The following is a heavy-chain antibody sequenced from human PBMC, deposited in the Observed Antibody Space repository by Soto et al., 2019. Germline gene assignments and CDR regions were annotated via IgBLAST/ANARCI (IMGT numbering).Heavy chain of an antibody. D-gene: IGHD6-19*01. CDR3: ARLEGGSSGLGDYFDY. V-gene: IGHV3-30-3*01. Sequence: QVQLVESGGGVVQPGRSLRLSCAASGFTFSSYAMHWVRQAPGKGLEWVAVISYDGSNKYYADSVKGRFTISRDNSKNTLYLQMNRLRAEDTAVYYCARLEGGSSGLGDYFDYWGQGTLVTVSS. J-gene: IGHJ4*02. CDR1: GFTFSSYA. CDR2: ISYDGSNK.